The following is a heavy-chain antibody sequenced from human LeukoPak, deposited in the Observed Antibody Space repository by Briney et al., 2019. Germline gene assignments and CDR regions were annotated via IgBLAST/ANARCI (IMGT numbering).Heavy chain of an antibody. V-gene: IGHV1-18*01. J-gene: IGHJ3*01. CDR2: ISAYNGNT. Sequence: ASVKVSCKASGYTFTSYGISWVRQAPGQGLEWMGWISAYNGNTNYAQKLPGRVTMTTDTSTSTAYMELRSLRSDDTAVYYCARVGAVGYCSSTSCWADWGQGTMVTVSS. D-gene: IGHD2-2*01. CDR3: ARVGAVGYCSSTSCWAD. CDR1: GYTFTSYG.